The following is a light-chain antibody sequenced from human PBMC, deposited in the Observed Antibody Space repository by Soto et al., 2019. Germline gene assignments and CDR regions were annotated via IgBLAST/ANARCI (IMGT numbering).Light chain of an antibody. V-gene: IGKV3-15*01. CDR1: QSVSSSY. J-gene: IGKJ1*01. CDR2: GAT. Sequence: EIVVTHSPGTLSLSPLEIATLSCRASQSVSSSYLAWYQQKPGQAPRLLIHGATTRATGIPARFSGSGSGTEFTLTISSLQSEDFAVYYCQQYNNWPRTFGQGTKVDIK. CDR3: QQYNNWPRT.